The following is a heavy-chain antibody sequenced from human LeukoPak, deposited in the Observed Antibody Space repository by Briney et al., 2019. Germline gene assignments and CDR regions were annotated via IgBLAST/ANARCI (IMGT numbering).Heavy chain of an antibody. CDR1: GYDFTNYA. V-gene: IGHV1-3*04. D-gene: IGHD1-26*01. Sequence: ASVKVSCKASGYDFTNYAIQWVRQAPGQRLEWMGWVNTGNGHTRYSPKFQDRVTIVRDTSASTAYMELSSLTSEDTALYYCARGQWVGTTQAYYLDYWGQGTLVAVSS. CDR2: VNTGNGHT. CDR3: ARGQWVGTTQAYYLDY. J-gene: IGHJ4*02.